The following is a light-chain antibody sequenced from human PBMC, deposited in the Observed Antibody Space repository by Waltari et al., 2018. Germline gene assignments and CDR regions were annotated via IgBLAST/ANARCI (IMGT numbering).Light chain of an antibody. J-gene: IGLJ3*02. CDR3: NSYTSSTTWV. CDR2: DVS. CDR1: SSDVGGHNH. V-gene: IGLV2-14*03. Sequence: QSALTQPASVSGSPGQSITISCTGTSSDVGGHNHVSWYQQHPGQAPKLLIYDVSKGPSGVSDSFSGSKSGNTASLTISGLQAEDEADYYCNSYTSSTTWVFGGGTRVTVL.